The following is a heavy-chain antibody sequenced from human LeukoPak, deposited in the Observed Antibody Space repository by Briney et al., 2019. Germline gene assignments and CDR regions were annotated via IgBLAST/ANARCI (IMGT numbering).Heavy chain of an antibody. V-gene: IGHV3-30*04. D-gene: IGHD3-10*01. J-gene: IGHJ4*02. CDR2: ISYDGSNK. CDR3: ARLTYGSGATLDY. Sequence: GGSLRLSCAASGFTFSSNAMHWVRQAPGKGLEWVAIISYDGSNKYYADSVKGRFTISRDKSKNTLYLQMNSLRAEDTAVYYCARLTYGSGATLDYWGQGTLVTVSS. CDR1: GFTFSSNA.